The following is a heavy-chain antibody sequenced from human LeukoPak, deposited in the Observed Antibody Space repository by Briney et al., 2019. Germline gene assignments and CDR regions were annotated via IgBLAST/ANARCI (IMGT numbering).Heavy chain of an antibody. CDR1: GYTFTGYY. D-gene: IGHD1-26*01. CDR3: AREVVVPAAHLGYSGSYYPHFDY. Sequence: ASVKVSCKASGYTFTGYYMHWVRQAPRQGLEWMGWINPNSGGTNYAQKFQGRVTMTRDTSISTAYMELSRLRSDDTAVYYCAREVVVPAAHLGYSGSYYPHFDYWGQGTLVTVSS. V-gene: IGHV1-2*02. CDR2: INPNSGGT. J-gene: IGHJ4*02.